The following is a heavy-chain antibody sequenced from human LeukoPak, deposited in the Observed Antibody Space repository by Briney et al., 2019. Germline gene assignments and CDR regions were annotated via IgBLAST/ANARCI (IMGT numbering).Heavy chain of an antibody. CDR2: ISAYNGNT. J-gene: IGHJ2*01. CDR3: ARAPPLYCTNGVCYENYWYFDL. CDR1: GHTFTSYG. V-gene: IGHV1-18*01. D-gene: IGHD2-8*01. Sequence: ASVTVSCKASGHTFTSYGISWVRQAPGQGLEWMGWISAYNGNTNYAQKLQGRVTMTTDTSTSTAYMELRSLRSDDTAVYYCARAPPLYCTNGVCYENYWYFDLWGRGTLVTVSS.